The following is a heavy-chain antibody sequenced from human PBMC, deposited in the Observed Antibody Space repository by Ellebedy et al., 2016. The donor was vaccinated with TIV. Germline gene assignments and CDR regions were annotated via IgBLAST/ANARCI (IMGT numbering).Heavy chain of an antibody. CDR3: ARESVRYFDWDL. J-gene: IGHJ5*02. CDR2: INTDGSST. D-gene: IGHD3-9*01. CDR1: GFTSSGYY. Sequence: PGGSLRLSCAASGFTSSGYYVHWVRQVPGKGLVWLSRINTDGSSTSYADSVEGRFTISRDNAKNTVYLEMNSLRAEDTAVYYCARESVRYFDWDLWGQGTLVTVSS. V-gene: IGHV3-74*01.